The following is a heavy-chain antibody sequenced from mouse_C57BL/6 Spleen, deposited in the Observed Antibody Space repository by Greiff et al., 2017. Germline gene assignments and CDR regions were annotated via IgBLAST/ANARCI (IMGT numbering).Heavy chain of an antibody. J-gene: IGHJ4*01. D-gene: IGHD1-1*01. Sequence: EVQLQQSGPELVKPGASVKISCKASGYSFTGYYMNWVKQSPEKSLEWIGEINPSTGGTTYNKKFKAKATLTVDKSSSTAYMQLKSLTSGDSAVYYCASYCYGSSGMDYWGQGTSVTVSS. CDR2: INPSTGGT. V-gene: IGHV1-42*01. CDR1: GYSFTGYY. CDR3: ASYCYGSSGMDY.